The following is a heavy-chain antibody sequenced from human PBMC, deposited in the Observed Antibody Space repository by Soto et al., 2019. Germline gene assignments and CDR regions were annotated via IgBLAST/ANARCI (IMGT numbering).Heavy chain of an antibody. J-gene: IGHJ3*02. V-gene: IGHV3-64*01. D-gene: IGHD3-3*01. CDR2: IRSNGGST. CDR1: GFTFSSYA. Sequence: GGSLRLSCAASGFTFSSYAMHWVRQAPGKGLEYVSAIRSNGGSTYYANSVKGRFTISRDNSKNTLYLQMGSLRAEDMAVYYCAREPALLEDDGAFDIWGQGTMVTVSS. CDR3: AREPALLEDDGAFDI.